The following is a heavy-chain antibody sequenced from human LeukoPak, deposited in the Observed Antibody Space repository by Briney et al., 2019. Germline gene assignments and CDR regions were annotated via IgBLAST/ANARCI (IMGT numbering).Heavy chain of an antibody. J-gene: IGHJ3*02. CDR1: GFTFSSYS. CDR3: ARAYDIPDAFDI. V-gene: IGHV3-21*01. D-gene: IGHD3-9*01. CDR2: ISSSSSYI. Sequence: GGSLRLSCAASGFTFSSYSMNWVRQAPGKGLEWVSSISSSSSYIYYADSVKGRFTISRDNAKNSLYLQMNGLRAEDTAVYYCARAYDIPDAFDIWGQGTMVTVSS.